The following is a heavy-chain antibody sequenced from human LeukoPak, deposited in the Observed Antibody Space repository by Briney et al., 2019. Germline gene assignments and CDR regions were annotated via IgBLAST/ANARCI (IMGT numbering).Heavy chain of an antibody. D-gene: IGHD1-1*01. CDR2: INHRGST. V-gene: IGHV4-34*01. CDR1: GGSFSGYY. J-gene: IGHJ4*02. Sequence: SETLSLTCAVYGGSFSGYYWSWIRLPPGKGLEWIGEINHRGSTNYNPSLKSRVTISVDTSKNQFSLKLSSVTAADTAVYYCARRDTNDYYFAYWGQGTLVTVSS. CDR3: ARRDTNDYYFAY.